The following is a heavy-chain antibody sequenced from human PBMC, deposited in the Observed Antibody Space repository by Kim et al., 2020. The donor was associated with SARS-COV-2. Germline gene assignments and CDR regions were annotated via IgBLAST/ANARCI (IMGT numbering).Heavy chain of an antibody. CDR2: I. D-gene: IGHD3-16*01. J-gene: IGHJ3*02. CDR3: VRDRMGGAFDI. Sequence: IYYAESVKGRFTPARDNAKNSLHLQMNSLKDEDTAVYHCVRDRMGGAFDIWGQGTLVTVSS. V-gene: IGHV3-48*02.